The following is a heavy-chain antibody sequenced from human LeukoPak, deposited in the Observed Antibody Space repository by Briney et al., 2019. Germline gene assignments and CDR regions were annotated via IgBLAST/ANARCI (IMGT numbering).Heavy chain of an antibody. D-gene: IGHD1-26*01. CDR1: GYTFTGYY. J-gene: IGHJ4*02. V-gene: IGHV1-2*02. Sequence: ASVTVSCKASGYTFTGYYMHWVGQAPGQGLEWMGWINPNSGGTNYAQKFQGRVTMTRDTSISTAYMELSRLRSDDTAVYYRARGIVGATRAPYYFDYWGQGTLVTVSS. CDR2: INPNSGGT. CDR3: ARGIVGATRAPYYFDY.